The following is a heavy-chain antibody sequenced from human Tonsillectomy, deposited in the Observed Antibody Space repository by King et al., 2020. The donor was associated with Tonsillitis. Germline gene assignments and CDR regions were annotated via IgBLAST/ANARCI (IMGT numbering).Heavy chain of an antibody. V-gene: IGHV3-30*03. J-gene: IGHJ4*02. CDR2: ISFDGNTR. CDR3: ARGGSDWDDCWDS. Sequence: VQLVESGGGVVQPGRSLRLSCATSGFNFSTYGMNWVRQAPGKGPEWVSAISFDGNTRHYADSVKGRFAISKDEPRKKVYLQMNFVRPEDTAVYYCARGGSDWDDCWDSWGQGTLVSVSS. CDR1: GFNFSTYG. D-gene: IGHD3-3*01.